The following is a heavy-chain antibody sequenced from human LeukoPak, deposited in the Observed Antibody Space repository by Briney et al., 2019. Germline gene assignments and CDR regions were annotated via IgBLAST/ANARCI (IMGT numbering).Heavy chain of an antibody. CDR2: IKEDGSEK. CDR1: GFAFSTYW. V-gene: IGHV3-7*01. J-gene: IGHJ4*02. Sequence: GGSLRLSCAASGFAFSTYWMSWVRQAAGKGLEWVANIKEDGSEKHYVDSVKGRFTISRDNAKNSLYLQMNSLRAEDTAVYYCARYAKGYQLPLYYFDYWGQGTLVTVSS. D-gene: IGHD2-2*01. CDR3: ARYAKGYQLPLYYFDY.